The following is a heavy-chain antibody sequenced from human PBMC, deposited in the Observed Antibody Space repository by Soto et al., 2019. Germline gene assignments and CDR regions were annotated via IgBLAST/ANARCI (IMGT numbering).Heavy chain of an antibody. CDR3: ARYRGYYYVDWFDP. J-gene: IGHJ5*02. V-gene: IGHV4-34*01. Sequence: SETLSLTCAVYCGSFSGYYWSWIRQPPGKGLEWIGEINHSGSTNYNPSLKSRVTISVDTSKNQFSLKLSSVTAADTAVYYCARYRGYYYVDWFDPWGQGTVVTVSS. D-gene: IGHD3-22*01. CDR1: CGSFSGYY. CDR2: INHSGST.